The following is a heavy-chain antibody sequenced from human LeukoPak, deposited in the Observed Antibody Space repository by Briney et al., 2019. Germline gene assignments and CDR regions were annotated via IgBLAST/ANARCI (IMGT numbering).Heavy chain of an antibody. CDR3: ASATYWFDP. CDR2: IYYSGST. J-gene: IGHJ5*02. Sequence: PSETLSLTCAVSGASISSSNYYWGWVRQSPGKGLEWIGSIYYSGSTYYNPSLKSRVTISVDTSKNQFSLKLSSVTAADTAVYYCASATYWFDPWGQGTLVTVSS. CDR1: GASISSSNYY. V-gene: IGHV4-39*01.